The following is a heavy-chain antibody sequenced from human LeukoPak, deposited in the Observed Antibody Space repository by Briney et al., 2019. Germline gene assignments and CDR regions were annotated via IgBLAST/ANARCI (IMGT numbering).Heavy chain of an antibody. D-gene: IGHD6-19*01. CDR3: AKDMGSSGWYYFDY. V-gene: IGHV3-9*03. J-gene: IGHJ4*02. CDR2: ISWNSGSI. Sequence: PGRSLRLSCAASGSTFDDYAMHWVRQAPGKGLEWVSGISWNSGSIGYADSVKGRFTISRDNAKNSLYLQMNSLRAEDMALYYCAKDMGSSGWYYFDYWGQGTLVTVSS. CDR1: GSTFDDYA.